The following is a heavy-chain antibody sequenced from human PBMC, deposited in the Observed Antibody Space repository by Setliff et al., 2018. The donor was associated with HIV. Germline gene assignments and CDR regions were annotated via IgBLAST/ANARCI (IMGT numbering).Heavy chain of an antibody. V-gene: IGHV3-30*02. CDR1: GFIFGNFG. D-gene: IGHD5-18*01. J-gene: IGHJ4*02. Sequence: PGGSLRLSCAASGFIFGNFGLHWVRQAPGEGLEWVTFIRYDGSEKFYADSVRGRFTISRDNSKNKLYLQMNSLRIEDTAIYYCARGRVDTTMVPPPYWGQGTLVTVSS. CDR3: ARGRVDTTMVPPPY. CDR2: IRYDGSEK.